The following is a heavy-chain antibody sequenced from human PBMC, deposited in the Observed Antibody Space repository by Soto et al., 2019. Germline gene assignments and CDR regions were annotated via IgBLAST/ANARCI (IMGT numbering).Heavy chain of an antibody. Sequence: QVQLQESGPGLVKPSQTLSLTCTVSGGSISSGXXYWSWIRQHPGKGLEWIGYIYYSGSTYYNPSLKSRVTISVDTSKNQFSLKLSSVTAADTAVYYCARGGCSSTSCYYFDYWGQGTLVTVSS. V-gene: IGHV4-31*03. CDR1: GGSISSGXXY. D-gene: IGHD2-2*01. CDR2: IYYSGST. CDR3: ARGGCSSTSCYYFDY. J-gene: IGHJ4*02.